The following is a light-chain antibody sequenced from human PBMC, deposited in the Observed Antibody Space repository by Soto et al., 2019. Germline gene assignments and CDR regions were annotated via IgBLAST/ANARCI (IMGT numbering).Light chain of an antibody. CDR1: SGHSSYA. CDR3: QTWVTGIGV. V-gene: IGLV4-69*01. Sequence: QSVLTQSPSASASLGASVKLTCTLSSGHSSYAIAWHQQQPEKGPRYLMKVSSDGIHNKGDGIPDRFSGSSSGAERYLTISSLQSEDEADYYCQTWVTGIGVFGGGTKRTVL. CDR2: VSSDGIH. J-gene: IGLJ2*01.